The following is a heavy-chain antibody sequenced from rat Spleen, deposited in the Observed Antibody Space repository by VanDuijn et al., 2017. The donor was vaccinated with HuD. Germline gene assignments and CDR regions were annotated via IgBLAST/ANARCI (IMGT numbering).Heavy chain of an antibody. CDR3: ARHYGGYSEYVMDA. Sequence: EVQLVESGGGLVQPGRSLKLSCAASGFTFSDYYMAWVRQAPKKGLEWVAYISISGGSTYFRDSVRGRFTVSRDNAKSTLYLQMDSLRSEDTATYYCARHYGGYSEYVMDAWGQGASVTVSS. D-gene: IGHD1-11*01. CDR2: ISISGGST. J-gene: IGHJ4*01. CDR1: GFTFSDYY. V-gene: IGHV5-25*01.